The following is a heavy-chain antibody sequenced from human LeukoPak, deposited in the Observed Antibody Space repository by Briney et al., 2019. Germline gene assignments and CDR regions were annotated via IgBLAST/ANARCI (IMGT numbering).Heavy chain of an antibody. J-gene: IGHJ4*02. Sequence: GESLQISCEGSGYSFSNYWIDWVRQMPGKGLEWMGIIYPGDYETRYSPSFQGLVTISVDESISTAYLQWSSLKASDTAMYYCAIPPGYCGNDCSFDHWGQGTLVTVSS. CDR1: GYSFSNYW. CDR2: IYPGDYET. CDR3: AIPPGYCGNDCSFDH. D-gene: IGHD2-21*02. V-gene: IGHV5-51*01.